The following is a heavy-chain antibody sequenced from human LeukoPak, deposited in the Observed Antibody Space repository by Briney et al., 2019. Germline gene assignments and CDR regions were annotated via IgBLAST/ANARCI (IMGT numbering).Heavy chain of an antibody. CDR3: ARRSYYDSGGYYYDF. V-gene: IGHV5-51*01. D-gene: IGHD3-22*01. CDR1: GYSFTSYW. J-gene: IGHJ4*02. Sequence: RHGESLKISCKGSGYSFTSYWIGWVRQMPGKGLEWMGIIYPDDSDTRYSPSFQGQVTISADKSISTAYLQWSSLKASDTAMYYCARRSYYDSGGYYYDFWGQGTLVTVSS. CDR2: IYPDDSDT.